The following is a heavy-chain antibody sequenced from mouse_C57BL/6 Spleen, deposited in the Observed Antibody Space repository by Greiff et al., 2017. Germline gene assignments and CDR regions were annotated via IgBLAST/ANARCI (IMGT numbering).Heavy chain of an antibody. CDR1: GFTFSSYT. CDR3: ARQTTVVAPHYYAMDY. D-gene: IGHD1-1*01. CDR2: ISGGGGNT. Sequence: EVHLVESGGGLVKPGGSLKLSCAASGFTFSSYTMSWVRQTPEKRLEWVATISGGGGNTYYPDSVQGRFTISRDNAKNTLYLQMSSLRSEDTALYYCARQTTVVAPHYYAMDYWGQGTSVTVSS. J-gene: IGHJ4*01. V-gene: IGHV5-9*01.